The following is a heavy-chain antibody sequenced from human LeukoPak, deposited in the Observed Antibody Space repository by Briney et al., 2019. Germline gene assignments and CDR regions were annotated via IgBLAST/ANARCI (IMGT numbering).Heavy chain of an antibody. D-gene: IGHD3-9*01. Sequence: RGSLRLSCAASGFTFSSYSMNWVRQAPGKGLEWVSSISSSSSYIYYADSVKGRFTISRDNAKNSLYLQMNSLRAEDTAVYYCAKDYDILTWGAFDIWGQGTMVTVSS. J-gene: IGHJ3*02. CDR3: AKDYDILTWGAFDI. CDR1: GFTFSSYS. CDR2: ISSSSSYI. V-gene: IGHV3-21*04.